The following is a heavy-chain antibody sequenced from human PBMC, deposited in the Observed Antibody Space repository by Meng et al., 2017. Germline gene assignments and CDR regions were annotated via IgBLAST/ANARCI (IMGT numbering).Heavy chain of an antibody. CDR3: ARAHDHYDILTGYSPPDAFDI. D-gene: IGHD3-9*01. Sequence: SVKVSCKASGGTFSSYTISWVRQAPGQGLEWMGRIIPILGIANYAQKFQGRVTITADKSASTAYMELSSLRSEDTAVYYCARAHDHYDILTGYSPPDAFDIWGQGKMV. CDR1: GGTFSSYT. V-gene: IGHV1-69*02. CDR2: IIPILGIA. J-gene: IGHJ3*02.